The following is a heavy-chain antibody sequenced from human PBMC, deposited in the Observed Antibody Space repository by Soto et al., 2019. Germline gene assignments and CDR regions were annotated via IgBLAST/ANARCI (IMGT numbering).Heavy chain of an antibody. J-gene: IGHJ4*02. CDR2: MNPNSVNT. CDR3: ARVRDGDYGLDY. CDR1: GYTFTSYD. Sequence: QVQRVQSGAEVKKPGASVKVSGKASGYTFTSYDITWVRQATGQGLEWMGWMNPNSVNTGYAQKFQGRVTMTRNTSISTAFMELSSLRSEDTAVYYCARVRDGDYGLDYWGQGTLVTVSS. V-gene: IGHV1-8*01. D-gene: IGHD4-17*01.